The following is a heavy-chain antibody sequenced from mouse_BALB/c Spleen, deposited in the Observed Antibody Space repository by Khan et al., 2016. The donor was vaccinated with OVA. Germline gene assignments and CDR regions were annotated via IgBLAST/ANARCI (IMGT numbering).Heavy chain of an antibody. CDR3: ATSYFYGYYFDY. CDR2: ISGDSNTI. Sequence: EVQVVESGGGLVQPGGSRKLSCAASGFTFSSYGMHWVRQAPEKGLEWVAYISGDSNTIYYADTVKGRFTISRDNPKNTLFLRMTSLMSEDTAMYYCATSYFYGYYFDYWGPGTTLTVSS. V-gene: IGHV5-17*02. J-gene: IGHJ2*01. CDR1: GFTFSSYG. D-gene: IGHD1-1*01.